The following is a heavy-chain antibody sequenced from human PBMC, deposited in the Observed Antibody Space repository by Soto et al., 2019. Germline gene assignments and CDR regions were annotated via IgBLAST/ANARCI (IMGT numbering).Heavy chain of an antibody. CDR2: IYYSGST. V-gene: IGHV4-59*01. D-gene: IGHD7-27*01. Sequence: KTSETLSLTCTVSGGSISSYYWSWIRQPPGKGLEWIGYIYYSGSTNYNPSLKSRVTISVDTSKNQFSLKLSSVTAADTAVYYCARANPALYYYYGMDVWGQGTTVTVSS. CDR1: GGSISSYY. J-gene: IGHJ6*02. CDR3: ARANPALYYYYGMDV.